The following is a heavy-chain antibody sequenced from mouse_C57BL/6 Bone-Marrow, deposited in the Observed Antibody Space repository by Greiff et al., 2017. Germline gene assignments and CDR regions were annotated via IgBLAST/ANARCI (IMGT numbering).Heavy chain of an antibody. CDR3: ARSYDYDDYTMDY. CDR2: MHPNGGSP. Sequence: QVQLQQPGAELVKPGASVKLSCKASGYTFTNYWMHWVKQRPGQGLEWIGMMHPNGGSPDYNEKFKSEATLSVDKSSRTAYRELSRLTSEDSAVDYCARSYDYDDYTMDYWGQGTSVTVSS. D-gene: IGHD2-4*01. CDR1: GYTFTNYW. J-gene: IGHJ4*01. V-gene: IGHV1-64*01.